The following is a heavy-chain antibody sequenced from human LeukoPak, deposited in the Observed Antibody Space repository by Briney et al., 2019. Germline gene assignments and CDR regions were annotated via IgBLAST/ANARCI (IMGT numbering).Heavy chain of an antibody. D-gene: IGHD5-24*01. J-gene: IGHJ4*02. Sequence: PGGSLRLSCAASGFTVGSNYMSWVRQAPGKGLEWVSVIYSGDSTSYADSVKGRFTISRDNSKNTLYLQMTSLRAEDTAVYYCARNRRDGYNRDYWGQGTLVTVSS. CDR2: IYSGDST. CDR3: ARNRRDGYNRDY. CDR1: GFTVGSNY. V-gene: IGHV3-66*01.